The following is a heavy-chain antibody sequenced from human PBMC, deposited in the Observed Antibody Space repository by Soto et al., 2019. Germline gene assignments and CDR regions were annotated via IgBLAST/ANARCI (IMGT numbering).Heavy chain of an antibody. V-gene: IGHV4-59*01. CDR2: IYYSGST. J-gene: IGHJ6*03. D-gene: IGHD6-6*01. CDR3: ARDRRGGSIAAHYYYYYMDV. Sequence: SETLSLTCTVSGGSISSYYWSWIRQPPGKGLEWIGYIYYSGSTNYNPSLKSRVTISVDTSKNQFYLKLSSVTAADTAVYYCARDRRGGSIAAHYYYYYMDVWGKGTTVTISS. CDR1: GGSISSYY.